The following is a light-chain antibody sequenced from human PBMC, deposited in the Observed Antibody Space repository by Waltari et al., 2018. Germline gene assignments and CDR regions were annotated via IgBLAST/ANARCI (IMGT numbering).Light chain of an antibody. CDR1: PGISSY. CDR2: AAS. CDR3: QQYYSNPAT. J-gene: IGKJ1*01. V-gene: IGKV1-8*01. Sequence: AIRITQSPSSLSASTGARVTITCRASPGISSYLAWYQQKPGKAPKVLIYAASTLQSGVPSRFSGSGSGTDFTLTISCLQSEDFAIYYCQQYYSNPATFGQGTKVEIK.